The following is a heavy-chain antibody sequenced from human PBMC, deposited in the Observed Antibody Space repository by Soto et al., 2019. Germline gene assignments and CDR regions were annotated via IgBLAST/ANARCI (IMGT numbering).Heavy chain of an antibody. CDR2: IYWDDTK. V-gene: IGHV2-5*02. CDR3: AHAYGGRSLY. CDR1: GFSLTTDRVG. D-gene: IGHD1-26*01. Sequence: QITLKESGPTLVKPTQTLTLTCTFSGFSLTTDRVGVGWIRQPPGEALEWLAVIYWDDTKTYRPSLESRLTTTKYTSKNRVGLTMTNMDSVDTSTYYCAHAYGGRSLYWGQGTLVTVSS. J-gene: IGHJ4*02.